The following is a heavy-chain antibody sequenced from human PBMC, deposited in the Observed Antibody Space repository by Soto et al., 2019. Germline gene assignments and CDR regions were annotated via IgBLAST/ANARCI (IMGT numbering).Heavy chain of an antibody. CDR1: GYTFTSYA. Sequence: ASVKVSCKASGYTFTSYAMHWVRQAPGQRLEWMGWINAGNGNTKYSQKFQGRVTITRDTSASTAYMELSSLRSEDTAVYYCASGGLRDTGFVYWGQGTLVTVSS. V-gene: IGHV1-3*01. CDR2: INAGNGNT. CDR3: ASGGLRDTGFVY. D-gene: IGHD4-17*01. J-gene: IGHJ4*02.